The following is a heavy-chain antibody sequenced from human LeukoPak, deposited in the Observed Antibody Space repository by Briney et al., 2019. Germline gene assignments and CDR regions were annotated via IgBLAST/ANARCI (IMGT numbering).Heavy chain of an antibody. V-gene: IGHV1-69*06. J-gene: IGHJ6*03. CDR3: ARARIAARDYYSYYMDV. CDR2: IIPIFGTA. Sequence: SVKVSCKASGGTFSSYAISWVRQAPGQGLEWMGGIIPIFGTANYAQNFQGRVTITADKSTSTAYMELSSLRSEDTAVYYCARARIAARDYYSYYMDVWGKGTTVTVSS. D-gene: IGHD6-6*01. CDR1: GGTFSSYA.